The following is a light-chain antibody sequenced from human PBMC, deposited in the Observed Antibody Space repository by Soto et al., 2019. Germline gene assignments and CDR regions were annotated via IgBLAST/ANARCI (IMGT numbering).Light chain of an antibody. V-gene: IGKV1-12*01. CDR3: QQARRFPII. CDR1: QDISNW. CDR2: AAS. J-gene: IGKJ5*01. Sequence: DIQMTQSPSSVSASIGDRVTISCRASQDISNWLAWYQQKPGEAPKFLIYAASNLQSGVPSKFSVSGSRTDFTLTISSLQPKDFAVYYCQQARRFPIIFGQGTRLVIK.